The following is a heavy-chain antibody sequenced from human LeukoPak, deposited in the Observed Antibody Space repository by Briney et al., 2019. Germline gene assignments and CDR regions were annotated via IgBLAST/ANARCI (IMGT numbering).Heavy chain of an antibody. Sequence: PGGSLRLSCAASRFIFSTYAMGWVRQAPGKGLEWVSSIKGGGGDPFYADSVKGRFTISRDNSKNTLFLQLNSLRAEDSAVYYCAKGGHDFNPFYWWGQGTLVTVSS. CDR2: IKGGGGDP. V-gene: IGHV3-23*01. CDR1: RFIFSTYA. CDR3: AKGGHDFNPFYW. J-gene: IGHJ4*02. D-gene: IGHD2-21*02.